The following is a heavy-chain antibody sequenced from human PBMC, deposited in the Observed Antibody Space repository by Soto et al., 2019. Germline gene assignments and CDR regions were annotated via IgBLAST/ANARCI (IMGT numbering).Heavy chain of an antibody. CDR2: IFDSGTT. D-gene: IGHD1-26*01. CDR3: ARRKGGSYLVAFDI. CDR1: GDSISSGDYY. J-gene: IGHJ3*02. V-gene: IGHV4-30-4*01. Sequence: TLSLTCTVSGDSISSGDYYWSWIRQPPGKGLEWIGHIFDSGTTNTNPSLRSRVAISVDTSKNQFSLKLSSVTAADTAVYYCARRKGGSYLVAFDIWGQGTMVTVSS.